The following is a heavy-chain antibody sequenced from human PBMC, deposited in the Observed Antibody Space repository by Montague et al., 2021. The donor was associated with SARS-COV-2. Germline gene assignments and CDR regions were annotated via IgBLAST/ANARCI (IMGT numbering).Heavy chain of an antibody. Sequence: SETLSLTCTVSGGSMSGYHWSWIRQPPGKGLEWIGYIYYSGGTNYNPSLKSRVTISVDPYKNQCSLKLTSVTAADAALYYCARHLAVGTSGFDIWGQGTMVTVSS. CDR3: ARHLAVGTSGFDI. CDR1: GGSMSGYH. D-gene: IGHD6-19*01. J-gene: IGHJ3*02. V-gene: IGHV4-59*08. CDR2: IYYSGGT.